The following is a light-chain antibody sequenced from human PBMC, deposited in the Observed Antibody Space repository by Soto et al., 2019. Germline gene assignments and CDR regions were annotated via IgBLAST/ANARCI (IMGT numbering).Light chain of an antibody. J-gene: IGKJ1*01. CDR1: QGISNY. CDR2: AAS. V-gene: IGKV1-27*01. Sequence: DIQITQSPSSLSAAVGYRFTITCRASQGISNYLAWYQQKPGKVPKLLIYAASTLHSGVPSRFSGSGSGTDFTLTISSLQPEDVATYFCKQYGNSRGTFGQGTTGDIK. CDR3: KQYGNSRGT.